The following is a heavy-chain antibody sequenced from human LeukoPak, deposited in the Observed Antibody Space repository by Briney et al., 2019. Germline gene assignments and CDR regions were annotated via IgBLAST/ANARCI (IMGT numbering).Heavy chain of an antibody. CDR3: ARETSGGSWDY. CDR2: IGTAGDT. CDR1: GFTFSSYD. V-gene: IGHV3-13*01. Sequence: EGSLRLSCAASGFTFSSYDMHWVRQATGKGLEWVSAIGTAGDTYYPGSVKGRFTISRENAKNSLYLQMNSLRAEDTAVYYCARETSGGSWDYWGQGTLVTVSS. J-gene: IGHJ4*02. D-gene: IGHD2-15*01.